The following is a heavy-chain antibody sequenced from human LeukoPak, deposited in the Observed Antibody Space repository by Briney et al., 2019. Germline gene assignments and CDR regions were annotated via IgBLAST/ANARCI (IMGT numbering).Heavy chain of an antibody. Sequence: SETLSLTCTVSGGSISSSSYYWGWIRQPPGKGLEWIGSIYYSGSTYYNPSLKSRVTISVDTSKNQFSLKLSSVTAADTAVYYCARETTPTTVTQPDYWGQGTLVTVSS. J-gene: IGHJ4*02. CDR2: IYYSGST. D-gene: IGHD4-11*01. CDR3: ARETTPTTVTQPDY. CDR1: GGSISSSSYY. V-gene: IGHV4-39*07.